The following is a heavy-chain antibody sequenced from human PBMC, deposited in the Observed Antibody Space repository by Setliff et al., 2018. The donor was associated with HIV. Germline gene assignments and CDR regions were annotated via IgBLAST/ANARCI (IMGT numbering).Heavy chain of an antibody. Sequence: SVKVSCKASGYTFTSYAIHWVRQAPGQGLEWMGGIIPLFGTANYAQKFQGRVTMTTVTSTSTAYMELRSLRSDDTAVYYCARLSIPAYYYMDVWGKGTTVTVSS. V-gene: IGHV1-69*05. CDR1: GYTFTSYA. D-gene: IGHD2-21*01. CDR2: IIPLFGTA. CDR3: ARLSIPAYYYMDV. J-gene: IGHJ6*03.